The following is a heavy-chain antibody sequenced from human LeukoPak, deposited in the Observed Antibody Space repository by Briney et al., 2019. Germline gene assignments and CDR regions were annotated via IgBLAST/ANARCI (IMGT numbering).Heavy chain of an antibody. J-gene: IGHJ4*02. D-gene: IGHD2-2*01. V-gene: IGHV1-69*05. CDR1: GGTFSSSA. CDR2: IIPIFGTA. Sequence: SVKVSCKASGGTFSSSAISWVRQAPGQGLEWMGGIIPIFGTATYAQKFQGRVTITTDESTSTAYMELSSLRSDDTAVYYCATRPPYCSSTSCYQYDYWGQGTLVTVSS. CDR3: ATRPPYCSSTSCYQYDY.